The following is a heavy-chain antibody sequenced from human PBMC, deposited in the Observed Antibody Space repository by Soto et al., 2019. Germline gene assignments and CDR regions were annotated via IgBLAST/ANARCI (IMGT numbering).Heavy chain of an antibody. CDR3: ARVLSGSSLFDY. V-gene: IGHV4-59*01. CDR1: CGSIISDY. J-gene: IGHJ4*02. CDR2: ISYSGNT. Sequence: PSETLSLTCTFSCGSIISDYWSWIRQPPGKGPEWIGYISYSGNTNYNPSLKSLVTISVDTSKKQFSLKLRSVTAADTAVYYCARVLSGSSLFDYWGQGMLVTVSS. D-gene: IGHD1-26*01.